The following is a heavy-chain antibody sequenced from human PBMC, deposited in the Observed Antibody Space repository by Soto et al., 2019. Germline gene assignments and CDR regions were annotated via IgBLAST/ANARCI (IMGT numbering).Heavy chain of an antibody. V-gene: IGHV4-31*02. J-gene: IGHJ5*02. CDR3: ARSLLEWLLYFDP. Sequence: TLSLTCTVSGGSISSGGYYWSWIRQHPGKGLEWIGYIYYSGSTYYNPSLKSRVTKSVDTSKNQFSLKLSSVTAADTAVYYCARSLLEWLLYFDPWGQGTLVTVSS. D-gene: IGHD3-3*01. CDR2: IYYSGST. CDR1: GGSISSGGYY.